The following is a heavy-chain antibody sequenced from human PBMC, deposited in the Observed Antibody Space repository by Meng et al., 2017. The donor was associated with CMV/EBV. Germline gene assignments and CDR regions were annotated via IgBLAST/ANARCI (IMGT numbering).Heavy chain of an antibody. D-gene: IGHD3-22*01. J-gene: IGHJ4*02. CDR1: GFTFSSFW. CDR3: AKAPTYYYDSSGYYGLGFDY. CDR2: IKQDGSEK. Sequence: GGSLRLSCAASGFTFSSFWMSWVRQAPGRGLDGVANIKQDGSEKYYVDSVKGRFTISRDNPKTSLYLQMNSLRAEDTAVYYCAKAPTYYYDSSGYYGLGFDYWGQGTLVTVSS. V-gene: IGHV3-7*01.